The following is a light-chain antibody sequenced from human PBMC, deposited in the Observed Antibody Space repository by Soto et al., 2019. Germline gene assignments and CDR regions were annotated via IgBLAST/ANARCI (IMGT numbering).Light chain of an antibody. Sequence: QSVLTQPASVSGSPGQSITISCTGTSSDVGGYNYVSWYQQHPGKAPKLMIYEVSNRPSGVSNRFSGSKSGNTASLTISGLQAEDEADYYCQSYDSSNPWVFGGGTQLTVL. CDR2: EVS. CDR1: SSDVGGYNY. CDR3: QSYDSSNPWV. J-gene: IGLJ3*02. V-gene: IGLV2-14*01.